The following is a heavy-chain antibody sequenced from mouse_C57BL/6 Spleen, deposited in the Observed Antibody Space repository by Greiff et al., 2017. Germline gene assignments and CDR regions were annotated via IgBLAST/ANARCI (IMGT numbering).Heavy chain of an antibody. CDR3: TTRGQLRFAY. CDR1: GFNIKDDY. V-gene: IGHV14-4*01. CDR2: IAPENGDT. J-gene: IGHJ3*01. Sequence: EVKLQQSGAELVRPGASVKLSCTASGFNIKDDYMPWVKQRPEQGLEWIGWIAPENGDTEYASKFQGKATITADTASNTAYLQLSSLTSEDTAVYYSTTRGQLRFAYWGQGTLVTVSA. D-gene: IGHD3-3*01.